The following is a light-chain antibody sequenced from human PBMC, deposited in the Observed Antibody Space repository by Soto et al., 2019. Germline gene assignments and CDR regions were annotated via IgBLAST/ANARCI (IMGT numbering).Light chain of an antibody. V-gene: IGKV1-6*01. CDR1: QGIKNA. J-gene: IGKJ4*01. CDR2: AAF. Sequence: AIQMTKSPSSLSASVGDRVTITCRASQGIKNALGWYQQKPGRAPKLLISAAFTVQCGVPSSFSGSGSGRDFTLTISSLQPEDFATYYCLQNYNSPRTFGGGTKVEIK. CDR3: LQNYNSPRT.